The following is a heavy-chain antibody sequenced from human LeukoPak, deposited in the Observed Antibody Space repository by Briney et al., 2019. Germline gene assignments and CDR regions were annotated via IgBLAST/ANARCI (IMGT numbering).Heavy chain of an antibody. CDR3: AGDHIVVVPGLGESSYYYYYYGMDV. CDR2: IYYSGST. Sequence: SQTLSLTCTVSGGSISSGDYYWSWIRQPPGKGLEWIGYIYYSGSTYYNPSLKSRVTISVDTSKNQFSLKLSSVTAADTAVYYCAGDHIVVVPGLGESSYYYYYYGMDVWGKGTTVTVSS. J-gene: IGHJ6*04. CDR1: GGSISSGDYY. D-gene: IGHD2-2*01. V-gene: IGHV4-30-4*01.